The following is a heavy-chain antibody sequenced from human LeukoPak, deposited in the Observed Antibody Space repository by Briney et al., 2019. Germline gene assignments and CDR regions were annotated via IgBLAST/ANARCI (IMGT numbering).Heavy chain of an antibody. CDR1: GYTFTSYY. CDR2: MNPNSGNT. V-gene: IGHV1-8*02. CDR3: ARGIAAGFDP. D-gene: IGHD6-25*01. J-gene: IGHJ5*02. Sequence: ASVKVSCKASGYTFTSYYMHWVRQATGQGLEWMGWMNPNSGNTGYAQKFQGRVTMTRNTSISTAYMELSSLRSEDTAVYYCARGIAAGFDPWGQGTLVTVSS.